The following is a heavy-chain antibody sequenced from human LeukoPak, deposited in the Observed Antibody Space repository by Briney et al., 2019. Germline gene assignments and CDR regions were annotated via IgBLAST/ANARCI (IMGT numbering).Heavy chain of an antibody. CDR1: GYTFTRYD. D-gene: IGHD2-2*01. Sequence: ASVNVSCKASGYTFTRYDINWVRQATGQGLEWMGWMNPNSGNTGYAQKFQGRVTTTRNTSISTAYMELSSLRSEDTAVYYCARHPALPQRYYYYGMDVWGQGTTVTVSS. J-gene: IGHJ6*02. V-gene: IGHV1-8*01. CDR2: MNPNSGNT. CDR3: ARHPALPQRYYYYGMDV.